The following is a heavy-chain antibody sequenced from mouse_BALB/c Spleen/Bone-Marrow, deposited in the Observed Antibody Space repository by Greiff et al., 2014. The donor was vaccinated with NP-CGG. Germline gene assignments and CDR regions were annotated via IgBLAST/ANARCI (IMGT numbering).Heavy chain of an antibody. Sequence: VQLQQSGGGLVQPGGSLKLSCAASGFDFSRYWMSWVRQAPGKGLEWIGEINPDSRTINYSPSLKDKFIISRDNAENTLYLRLNKVRSEDTALYYCARPDYYGYLNYWGQGTTLTVSS. J-gene: IGHJ2*01. CDR2: INPDSRTI. CDR3: ARPDYYGYLNY. V-gene: IGHV4-1*02. CDR1: GFDFSRYW. D-gene: IGHD1-1*01.